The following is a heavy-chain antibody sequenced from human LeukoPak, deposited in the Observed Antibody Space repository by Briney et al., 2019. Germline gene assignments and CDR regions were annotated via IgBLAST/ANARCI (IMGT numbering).Heavy chain of an antibody. CDR1: GFTFSEHS. D-gene: IGHD2-15*01. CDR2: IKRDGSNT. CDR3: AKGGYASCFDP. J-gene: IGHJ5*02. Sequence: PGGSLRLSCEASGFTFSEHSMSWVRQAQGKGLEWVSTIKRDGSNTYYTDSVEGRFTISRDNSKNTLYLEMNTLRAEDTAVYYCAKGGYASCFDPWGQGTQVTVSS. V-gene: IGHV3-23*05.